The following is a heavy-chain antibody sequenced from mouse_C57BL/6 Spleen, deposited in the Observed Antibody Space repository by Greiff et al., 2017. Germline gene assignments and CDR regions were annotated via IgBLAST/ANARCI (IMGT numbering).Heavy chain of an antibody. V-gene: IGHV1-82*01. D-gene: IGHD1-1*01. CDR2: IYPGDGDT. J-gene: IGHJ4*01. CDR3: ARWELLLPVMDY. Sequence: QVQLQQSGPELVKPGASVKISCKASGYAFSSSWMNWVKQRPGKGLEWIGRIYPGDGDTNYNGKFKGKATLTADKSSSTAYMQLSSLTSEDSAVYFCARWELLLPVMDYWGQGTSGTVSS. CDR1: GYAFSSSW.